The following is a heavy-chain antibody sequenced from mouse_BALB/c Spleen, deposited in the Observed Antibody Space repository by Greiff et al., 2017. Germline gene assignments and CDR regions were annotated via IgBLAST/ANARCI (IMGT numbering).Heavy chain of an antibody. CDR1: GYSFTSYW. CDR3: ARWDYDPYYAMDY. CDR2: IDPSDSET. Sequence: VKLMESGPQLVRPGASVKISCKASGYSFTSYWMHWVKQRPGQGLEWIGMIDPSDSETRLNQKFKDKATLTVDKSSSTAYMQLSSPTSEDSAVYYCARWDYDPYYAMDYWGQGTSVTVSS. D-gene: IGHD2-4*01. J-gene: IGHJ4*01. V-gene: IGHV1S126*01.